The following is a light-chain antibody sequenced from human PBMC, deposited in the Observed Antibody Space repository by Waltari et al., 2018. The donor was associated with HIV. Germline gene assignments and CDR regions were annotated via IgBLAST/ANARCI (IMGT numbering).Light chain of an antibody. J-gene: IGLJ3*02. V-gene: IGLV3-21*04. Sequence: SYVLTQPPSVSVAPGKTARITCGGNNIGSKSVHWYQQKPGQAPVLVIYYDSDRPSGSPDRFSGANSGNTATLTISRVEAGDEADYYCQVWGSSSDPWVFGGGTKLTVL. CDR1: NIGSKS. CDR3: QVWGSSSDPWV. CDR2: YDS.